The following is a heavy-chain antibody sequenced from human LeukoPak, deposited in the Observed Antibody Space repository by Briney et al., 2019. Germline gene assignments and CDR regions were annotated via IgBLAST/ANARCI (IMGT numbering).Heavy chain of an antibody. J-gene: IGHJ5*02. CDR2: IYYSGST. Sequence: SETLSLTCTVSGGSISSYYWSWIRQPPGKGLEWIGYIYYSGSTNYNPSLKSRVTISVDTSKNQFSLKLSSVTAADTAVYYCAREGLLNWFDPWGQGTLVTVSS. CDR3: AREGLLNWFDP. CDR1: GGSISSYY. V-gene: IGHV4-59*01. D-gene: IGHD3/OR15-3a*01.